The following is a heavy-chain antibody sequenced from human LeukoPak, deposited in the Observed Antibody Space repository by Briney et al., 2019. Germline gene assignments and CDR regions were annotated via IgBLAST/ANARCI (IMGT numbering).Heavy chain of an antibody. CDR2: IYPGDSHT. CDR3: ARRVGSIFTTNLFDP. Sequence: GESLKISCKRSGYIFTSYWIGWMRQMPGKGLEWMGIIYPGDSHTTYSPSFQGQVTISADKSISTAYLQWRSPQASGTAMYFCARRVGSIFTTNLFDPWGQGTLVTVSS. CDR1: GYIFTSYW. J-gene: IGHJ5*02. V-gene: IGHV5-51*01. D-gene: IGHD3-22*01.